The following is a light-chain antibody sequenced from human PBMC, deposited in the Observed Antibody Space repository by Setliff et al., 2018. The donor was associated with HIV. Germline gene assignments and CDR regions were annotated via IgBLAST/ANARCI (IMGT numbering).Light chain of an antibody. CDR1: SSDVGSYNL. V-gene: IGLV2-23*02. J-gene: IGLJ1*01. CDR3: CSYAGTYTSLFV. Sequence: QSALTQPASVSGSPGQSITISCTGTSSDVGSYNLVSWYQQHPGKAPKLMIYEVSKRPSGVSNRFSGSKSGNTASLTISGLQAEDEAEYYCCSYAGTYTSLFVFGTGTKVTVL. CDR2: EVS.